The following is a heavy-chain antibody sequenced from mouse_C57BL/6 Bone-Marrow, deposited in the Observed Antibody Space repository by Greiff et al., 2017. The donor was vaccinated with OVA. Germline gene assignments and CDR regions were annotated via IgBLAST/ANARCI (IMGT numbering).Heavy chain of an antibody. CDR2: IYPRSGNT. D-gene: IGHD2-4*01. Sequence: VKLLESGAELARPGASVKLSCKASGYTFTSYGISWVKQRTGQGLEWIGEIYPRSGNTYYNEKLKGKATLTADKSSSTAYMELRSLTSEDAAVYFCAREDDYDGYYAMDYWGQGTSVTVSS. CDR3: AREDDYDGYYAMDY. V-gene: IGHV1-81*01. J-gene: IGHJ4*01. CDR1: GYTFTSYG.